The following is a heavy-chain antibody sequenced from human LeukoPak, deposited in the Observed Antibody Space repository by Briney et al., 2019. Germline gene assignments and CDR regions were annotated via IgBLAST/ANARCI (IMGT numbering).Heavy chain of an antibody. J-gene: IGHJ3*02. V-gene: IGHV1-18*04. CDR3: ARYLYDSSGFDAFDI. CDR1: GNTFAGYY. D-gene: IGHD3-22*01. Sequence: ASVKVSCKASGNTFAGYYVHWVRQAPGQGLEWMGWISAYNGNTNYAQKLQGRVTMTTDTSTSTAYMELRSLRSDDTAVYYCARYLYDSSGFDAFDIWGQGTMVTVSS. CDR2: ISAYNGNT.